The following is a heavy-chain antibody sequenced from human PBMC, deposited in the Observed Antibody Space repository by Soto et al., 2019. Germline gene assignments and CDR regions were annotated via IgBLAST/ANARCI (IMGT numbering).Heavy chain of an antibody. D-gene: IGHD4-4*01. J-gene: IGHJ3*02. V-gene: IGHV4-59*01. CDR2: IYYSGST. CDR3: ATYSKFFQI. CDR1: GGSISSYY. Sequence: SETLSLTCTVSGGSISSYYWSWIRQPPGKGLEWIGYIYYSGSTNYNPSLKSRVTISVDTSKNQFSLKLSSVTAADTAVYYCATYSKFFQIWGQGTKVTVSS.